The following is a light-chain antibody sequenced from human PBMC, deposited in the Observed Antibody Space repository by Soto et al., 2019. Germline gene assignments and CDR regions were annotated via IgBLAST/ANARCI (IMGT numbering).Light chain of an antibody. V-gene: IGKV3-20*01. CDR3: QQYSRAPLT. Sequence: TQSPSTLSASVGDRVTITCRASQSVTDNYLAWYQQKPGQAPRLVISGASSRTSGIPDRFSASGSGTDFTLTISRLEPEDFAVYYCQQYSRAPLTFGQGTKVDIK. J-gene: IGKJ1*01. CDR1: QSVTDNY. CDR2: GAS.